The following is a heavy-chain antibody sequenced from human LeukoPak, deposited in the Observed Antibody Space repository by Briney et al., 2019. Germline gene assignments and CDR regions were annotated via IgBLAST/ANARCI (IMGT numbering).Heavy chain of an antibody. CDR2: ISGSDGST. CDR1: GFIFSSSA. J-gene: IGHJ4*02. Sequence: GGSLRLSCAASGFIFSSSAMNWVRQAPGKGLEWVSVISGSDGSTFHADSVKGRFTISRDNSKNTLYLQMNSLRVEDTAIYYCAKDGSRWRDFDYWGQGTLVTVSS. D-gene: IGHD4-23*01. CDR3: AKDGSRWRDFDY. V-gene: IGHV3-23*01.